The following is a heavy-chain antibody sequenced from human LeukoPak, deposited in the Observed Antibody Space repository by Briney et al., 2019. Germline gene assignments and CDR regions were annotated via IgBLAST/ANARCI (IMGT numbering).Heavy chain of an antibody. V-gene: IGHV4-39*07. CDR2: IYYSGST. D-gene: IGHD2-2*01. CDR1: GGSISSSSYY. Sequence: SETLSLTCTVSGGSISSSSYYWGWIRQPPGKGLEWIGSIYYSGSTYYNPSLKSRVTISVDTSKNQFSLKLSSVTAADTAVYYCARDRNMGRRYCSSTSCWGPFDPWGQGTLVTVSS. CDR3: ARDRNMGRRYCSSTSCWGPFDP. J-gene: IGHJ5*02.